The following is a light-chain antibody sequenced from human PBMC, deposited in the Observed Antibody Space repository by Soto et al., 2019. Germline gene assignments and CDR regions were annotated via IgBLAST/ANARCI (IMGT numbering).Light chain of an antibody. V-gene: IGKV3-15*01. Sequence: EIVMTQSPATLSVSLGERATLSCRASQGVNSNLAWYRQKPGQAPSLLISDASTRATGVPARFSGSGSGTEVTLTISSLQSEDSGIYYCQQYNFWPPLTFGGGTKVEIK. J-gene: IGKJ4*01. CDR1: QGVNSN. CDR2: DAS. CDR3: QQYNFWPPLT.